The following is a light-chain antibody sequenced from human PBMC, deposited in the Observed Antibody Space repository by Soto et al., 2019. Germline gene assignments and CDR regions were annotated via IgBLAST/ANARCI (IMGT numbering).Light chain of an antibody. V-gene: IGKV1-5*01. J-gene: IGKJ1*01. Sequence: DIQMTQSSSTLSASVVDRVTITFRASQSISSWLAWYQQKPGKAPKLLIYDASSLESGVPSRFSGSGSGTEFTLTISSLQPDDFATYYCQQYNSYSGTFGQGTKVDIK. CDR2: DAS. CDR3: QQYNSYSGT. CDR1: QSISSW.